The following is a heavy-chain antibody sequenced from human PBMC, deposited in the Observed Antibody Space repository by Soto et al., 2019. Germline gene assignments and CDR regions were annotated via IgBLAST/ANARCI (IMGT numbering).Heavy chain of an antibody. Sequence: PGGSLRLSCAASGFPFSSYVMHWVRPAPGKGLEWVAVIWYDGSNKYYADSVKGRFTISRDNSKNTLYLQMNSLRAEDTAVYYCARDGSISQLGAFDIWGQGTMVTVSS. J-gene: IGHJ3*02. D-gene: IGHD2-2*02. V-gene: IGHV3-33*01. CDR3: ARDGSISQLGAFDI. CDR1: GFPFSSYV. CDR2: IWYDGSNK.